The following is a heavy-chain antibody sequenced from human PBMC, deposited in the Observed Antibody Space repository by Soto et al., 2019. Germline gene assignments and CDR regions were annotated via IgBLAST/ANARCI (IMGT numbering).Heavy chain of an antibody. D-gene: IGHD3-9*01. CDR1: GFTFSNYD. CDR2: IYYDGSNK. V-gene: IGHV3-33*01. CDR3: ARNLGRTGPLFYFDY. J-gene: IGHJ4*02. Sequence: QVQLVESGGGVVQPGRSLRLSCAASGFTFSNYDIHWVRQAPGKGLEWVAIIYYDGSNKFYADSVKGRFTISRDNSKNTLYLQMNSLRAEDTAVYYCARNLGRTGPLFYFDYWGQGTLVTVSS.